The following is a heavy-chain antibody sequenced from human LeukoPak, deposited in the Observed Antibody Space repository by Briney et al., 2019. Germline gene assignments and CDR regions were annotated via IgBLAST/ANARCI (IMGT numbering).Heavy chain of an antibody. Sequence: SETLSLTCTVSGGSISSYYWGWIRQPLGKGLEWIGYIYYSGSTDYNPSLKGRVTISVDTSKIQFSLKLSSVTAADTAVYYCASMYSSGWYERVNYWGQGTLVTVSS. CDR3: ASMYSSGWYERVNY. D-gene: IGHD6-19*01. CDR2: IYYSGST. V-gene: IGHV4-59*12. CDR1: GGSISSYY. J-gene: IGHJ4*02.